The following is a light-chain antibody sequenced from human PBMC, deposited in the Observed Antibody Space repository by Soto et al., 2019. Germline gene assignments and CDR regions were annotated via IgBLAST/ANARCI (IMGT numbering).Light chain of an antibody. CDR3: QQYGSSPPT. CDR1: QSVSTNY. V-gene: IGKV3-20*01. Sequence: EIVLTQSPGTLSLSPGERATLSCRASQSVSTNYLAWYQRKPGQAPRLLIYGASSRATDIPRRFSGSGSGTAFTLTITRLEPEDLAVDYCQQYGSSPPTFGQGTKVEVK. J-gene: IGKJ1*01. CDR2: GAS.